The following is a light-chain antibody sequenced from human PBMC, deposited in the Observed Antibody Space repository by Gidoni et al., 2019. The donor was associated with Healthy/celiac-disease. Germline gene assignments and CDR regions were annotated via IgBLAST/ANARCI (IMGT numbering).Light chain of an antibody. CDR3: SSYTSSSTLRV. V-gene: IGLV2-14*01. Sequence: QSALTQPASVSGSPGQSITISCTGTSSDVGGYNYVSWYQQHPGKAPKLMIYDVSQRPSGVSNRFSGSKSGNTASLTISGLQAEDEADYYCSSYTSSSTLRVFGGGTKLTVL. CDR2: DVS. CDR1: SSDVGGYNY. J-gene: IGLJ2*01.